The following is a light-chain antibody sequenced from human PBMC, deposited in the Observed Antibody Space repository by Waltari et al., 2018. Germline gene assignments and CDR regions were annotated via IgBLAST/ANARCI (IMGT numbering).Light chain of an antibody. CDR3: QQSYDYPFT. J-gene: IGKJ3*01. Sequence: DIQMTQSPSSLSASVGDRVTIGCRATQNITRYLNWYQQKPGKAPNLLIHTVSKLHSGVPSRFSGSGSGTDFTLAISSLQPEDFASYYCQQSYDYPFTFGPVTTVDLK. V-gene: IGKV1-39*01. CDR2: TVS. CDR1: QNITRY.